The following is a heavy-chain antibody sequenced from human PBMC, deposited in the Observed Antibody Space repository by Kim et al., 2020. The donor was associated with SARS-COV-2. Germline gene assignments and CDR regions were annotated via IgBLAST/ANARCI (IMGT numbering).Heavy chain of an antibody. CDR1: GGSISSGGYY. V-gene: IGHV4-31*03. CDR3: ARDLEGGGYSFDY. Sequence: SETLSLTCTVSGGSISSGGYYWSWIRQHPGKGLEWIGYIYYSGSTYYNPSLKSRVTISVDTSKNQFSLKLSSVTAADTAVYYCARDLEGGGYSFDYWGQGTLVTVSS. D-gene: IGHD5-18*01. CDR2: IYYSGST. J-gene: IGHJ4*02.